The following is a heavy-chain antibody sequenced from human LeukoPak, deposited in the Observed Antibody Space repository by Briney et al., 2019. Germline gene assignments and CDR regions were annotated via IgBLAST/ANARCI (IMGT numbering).Heavy chain of an antibody. J-gene: IGHJ4*02. CDR3: ARGQGYCTNGVCYTRSPFDY. CDR2: INHSGST. Sequence: SETLSLTCAVYGGSFSGYYWSWIRQPPGKGLEWIGEINHSGSTNYNPSHKSRVTISVDTSKNQFSLKLSSVTAADTAVYYCARGQGYCTNGVCYTRSPFDYWGQGTLVTVSS. D-gene: IGHD2-8*01. CDR1: GGSFSGYY. V-gene: IGHV4-34*01.